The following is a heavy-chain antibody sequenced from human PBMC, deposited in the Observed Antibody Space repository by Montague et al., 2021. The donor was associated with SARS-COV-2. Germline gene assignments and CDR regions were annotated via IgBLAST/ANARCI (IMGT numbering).Heavy chain of an antibody. CDR1: GDSVSSNNAA. J-gene: IGHJ3*02. V-gene: IGHV6-1*01. Sequence: CAISGDSVSSNNAAGNWIRQSPSRGLEWLGRTCYRSEWYFDYVISLRGRITINPDTSKNQFSLQLDSVTLDDTAVYYCARYSYSGTYFGLNDAFDIWGQGALVTVSS. CDR3: ARYSYSGTYFGLNDAFDI. D-gene: IGHD1-26*01. CDR2: TCYRSEWYF.